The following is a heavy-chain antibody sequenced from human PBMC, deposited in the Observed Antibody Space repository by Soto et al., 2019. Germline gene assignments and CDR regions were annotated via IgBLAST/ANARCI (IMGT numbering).Heavy chain of an antibody. Sequence: PSETLSLTCTVSGGSISSYYWSWIRQPPGKGLEWIGYIYYSGSTNYNPSLKSRVTISVDTSKNQFSLKLSSVTAADTAVYYCARDRYSSSWYRYYGMDVWGQGTTVTVSS. CDR2: IYYSGST. CDR1: GGSISSYY. V-gene: IGHV4-59*01. D-gene: IGHD6-13*01. CDR3: ARDRYSSSWYRYYGMDV. J-gene: IGHJ6*02.